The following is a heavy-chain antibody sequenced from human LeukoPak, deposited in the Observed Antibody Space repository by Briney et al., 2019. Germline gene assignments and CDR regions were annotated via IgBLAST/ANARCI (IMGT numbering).Heavy chain of an antibody. CDR1: GYTFTSYD. V-gene: IGHV1-8*01. CDR3: ARARSGWAYNWFDP. CDR2: MNPNTGST. Sequence: ASVKVSCKAFGYTFTSYDINWVRQATGQGLEWMGWMNPNTGSTGYAQKLQDRVTMTRNTSISTAYMELSGLTFEDTAIYYCARARSGWAYNWFDPWGQGTLVTVSS. D-gene: IGHD6-19*01. J-gene: IGHJ5*02.